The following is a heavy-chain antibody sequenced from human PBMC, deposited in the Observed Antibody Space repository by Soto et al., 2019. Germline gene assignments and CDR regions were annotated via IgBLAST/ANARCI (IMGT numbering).Heavy chain of an antibody. CDR3: ARGYENWFDP. V-gene: IGHV4-34*01. CDR1: GGSFSGYY. J-gene: IGHJ5*02. Sequence: PSETLSLTCAVYGGSFSGYYWSWIRQPPGKGLEWIGEINHSGSTNYNPSLKSRVTISVDTSKNQFSLKLSSVTAADTAVYYCARGYENWFDPWGQGTLVTAPQ. D-gene: IGHD3-16*01. CDR2: INHSGST.